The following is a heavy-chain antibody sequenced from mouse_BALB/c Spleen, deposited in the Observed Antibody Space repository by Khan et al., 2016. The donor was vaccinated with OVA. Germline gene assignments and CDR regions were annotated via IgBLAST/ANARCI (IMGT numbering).Heavy chain of an antibody. CDR3: ANHGSSYAWLTY. J-gene: IGHJ3*01. CDR1: GYTFTSYW. V-gene: IGHV1-7*01. Sequence: QIQLVQSGAELAKPGASVKMSCKASGYTFTSYWMHWVKQRPGQGLEWIGYINPSTGYNEYNQRFKDKATLTADKSSSTAYMQLSSLTSEESEVYYCANHGSSYAWLTYWGQGTLVTVSA. CDR2: INPSTGYN. D-gene: IGHD1-1*01.